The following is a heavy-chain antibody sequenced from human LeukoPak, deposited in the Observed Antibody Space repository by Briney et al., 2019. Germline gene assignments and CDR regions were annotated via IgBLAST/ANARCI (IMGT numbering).Heavy chain of an antibody. V-gene: IGHV1-69*04. CDR1: GGTFSSYA. D-gene: IGHD6-6*01. CDR3: AREWQLVPLCDY. CDR2: IIPILGIA. J-gene: IGHJ4*03. Sequence: SVKVSCKASGGTFSSYAISWVRQAPGQGLEWMGRIIPILGIANYAQKFQGRVTITADKSTSTAYMELSSLRSEDTAVYYCAREWQLVPLCDYSGHGTLVTLSS.